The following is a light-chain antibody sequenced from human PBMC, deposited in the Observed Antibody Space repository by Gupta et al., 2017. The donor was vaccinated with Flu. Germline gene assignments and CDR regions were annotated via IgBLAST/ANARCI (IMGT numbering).Light chain of an antibody. J-gene: IGLJ1*01. V-gene: IGLV2-14*01. Sequence: QSALTQPAPVAGSPGQSINISCTGTSSDVGRSNSVSWYRQHPGKAPNLIIYDVSSRTSGVSIRFSGSKSGNTASLTISGLQAEDDTDYYCSSYTCTNTFYVFGNGTKFTVL. CDR3: SSYTCTNTFYV. CDR2: DVS. CDR1: SSDVGRSNS.